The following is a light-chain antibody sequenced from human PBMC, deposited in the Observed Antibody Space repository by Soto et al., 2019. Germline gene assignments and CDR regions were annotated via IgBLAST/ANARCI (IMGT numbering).Light chain of an antibody. J-gene: IGKJ1*01. V-gene: IGKV1D-12*01. CDR2: AAS. Sequence: DIQMTQSPSSVSASVGDRVTITCRASQDISGWLAWFQQKPGKAPNLLIYAASILQSGVPSRFNGSGSGTDFTLTSTYLQPEDFATYYCQQANSFPWTFGQGTKVEL. CDR3: QQANSFPWT. CDR1: QDISGW.